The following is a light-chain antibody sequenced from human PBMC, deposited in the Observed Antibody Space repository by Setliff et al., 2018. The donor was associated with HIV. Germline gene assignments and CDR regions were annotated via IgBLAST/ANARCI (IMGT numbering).Light chain of an antibody. CDR2: DVN. CDR3: SSYAGSYLFLYV. Sequence: QSALTQPRSVSGSPGQSVTISCTGTSSDVGDYNYVSWYQHHPGKAPKLMIYDVNQRPSGVPDRFSGSKSDNTASLTISGLQAEDEADYYCSSYAGSYLFLYVFGTGTKVTV. CDR1: SSDVGDYNY. V-gene: IGLV2-11*01. J-gene: IGLJ1*01.